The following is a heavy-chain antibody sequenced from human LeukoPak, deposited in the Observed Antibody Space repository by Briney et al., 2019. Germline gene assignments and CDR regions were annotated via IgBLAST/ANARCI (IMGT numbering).Heavy chain of an antibody. CDR2: IYYSGST. CDR1: GGSISSSSYY. J-gene: IGHJ3*01. CDR3: ARDPLWDSSGSGAFDV. Sequence: NPSETLSLTCTVSGGSISSSSYYWGWIRQPPGKGLEWIGSIYYSGSTYYNPSLKSRVAISVDTSKNQFSLKLSPVTAADTAVYYCARDPLWDSSGSGAFDVWGQGTMVTVSS. V-gene: IGHV4-39*07. D-gene: IGHD3-22*01.